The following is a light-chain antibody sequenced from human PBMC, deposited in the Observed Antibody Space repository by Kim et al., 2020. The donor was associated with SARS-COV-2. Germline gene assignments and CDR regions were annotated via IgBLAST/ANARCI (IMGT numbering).Light chain of an antibody. J-gene: IGLJ3*02. CDR1: SSDVGGYNY. V-gene: IGLV2-11*01. CDR2: DVN. Sequence: QSALTQPRSVSGSPGQSVTISCTGTSSDVGGYNYVSWYQQHPGKAPKVMIYDVNKRPSGVPDHFSGSKSGNTASLTISGLQAEDEADYYCCSYAGSYTWVFGGGTKLTVL. CDR3: CSYAGSYTWV.